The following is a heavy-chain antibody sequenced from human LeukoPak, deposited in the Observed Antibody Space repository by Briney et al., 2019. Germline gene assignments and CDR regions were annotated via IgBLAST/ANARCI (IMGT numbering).Heavy chain of an antibody. CDR3: ARGTTIFGVAPPDY. CDR1: GYTFTGYY. J-gene: IGHJ4*02. CDR2: INPNSGAA. Sequence: ASVKVSCKASGYTFTGYYIHWVRQAPGQGLEWMGWINPNSGAANYAQKFQGSITMTRDTSISTAYMELSRLRSDDTAVYYCARGTTIFGVAPPDYWGQGTLVTVSS. D-gene: IGHD3-3*01. V-gene: IGHV1-2*02.